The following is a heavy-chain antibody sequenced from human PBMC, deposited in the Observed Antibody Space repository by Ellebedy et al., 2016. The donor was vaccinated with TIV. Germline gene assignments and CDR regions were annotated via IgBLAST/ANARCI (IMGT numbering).Heavy chain of an antibody. CDR2: ISSSSSYT. CDR1: GFTFSDYY. Sequence: GESLKISCAASGFTFSDYYMSWIRQAPGKGLEWVSYISSSSSYTNYADSVKGRFTISRDNAKNSLYLQMNSLRAEDTAVYYCARWGDGKRPDYWGQGTLVTVSS. CDR3: ARWGDGKRPDY. V-gene: IGHV3-11*06. J-gene: IGHJ4*02. D-gene: IGHD2-21*02.